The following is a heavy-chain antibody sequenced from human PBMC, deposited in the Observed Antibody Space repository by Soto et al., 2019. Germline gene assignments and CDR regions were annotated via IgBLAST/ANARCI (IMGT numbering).Heavy chain of an antibody. CDR2: INAGNANT. V-gene: IGHV1-3*01. CDR3: ARVGAGPYGY. J-gene: IGHJ4*02. D-gene: IGHD3-10*01. Sequence: PSVKVSCKASGYTFTNYHMHWVRQAPGQRLEWMGWINAGNANTKYSQKFQGRVTITRDTSASTAYMELSSLRSEDTAVYYCARVGAGPYGYWGQGTLVTVSS. CDR1: GYTFTNYH.